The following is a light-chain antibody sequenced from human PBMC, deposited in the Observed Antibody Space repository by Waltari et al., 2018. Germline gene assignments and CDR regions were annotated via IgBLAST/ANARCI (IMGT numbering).Light chain of an antibody. CDR1: QSVSRA. CDR3: QHYLRLPAT. V-gene: IGKV3-20*01. Sequence: EIVLTQSPGTLSLSPGERATLSCRASQSVSRALAWYQQKPGQAPRLLIYGASNRATGIPDRFSGSGSGTDFSLTISILEPEAFAVYYCQHYLRLPATFGQGTKVEIK. J-gene: IGKJ1*01. CDR2: GAS.